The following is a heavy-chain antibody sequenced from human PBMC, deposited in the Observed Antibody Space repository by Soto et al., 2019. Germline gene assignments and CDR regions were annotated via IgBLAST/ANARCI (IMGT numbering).Heavy chain of an antibody. J-gene: IGHJ6*02. CDR1: GDSFTSYW. CDR2: IYPGDSDT. CDR3: ARHDSDSSGWLDYYYYGMDV. V-gene: IGHV5-51*01. D-gene: IGHD6-19*01. Sequence: PGESLKISCQGAGDSFTSYWIGWVRPMPGKGLEWMGIIYPGDSDTRYSPSFQGQVTISADKSISTAYLQWSSLKASDTAMYYCARHDSDSSGWLDYYYYGMDVWGQGTTVTVSS.